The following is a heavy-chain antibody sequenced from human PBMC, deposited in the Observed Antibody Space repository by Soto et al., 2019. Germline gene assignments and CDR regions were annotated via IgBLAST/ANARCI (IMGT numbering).Heavy chain of an antibody. D-gene: IGHD2-21*01. V-gene: IGHV4-59*08. CDR1: GVSMSSYY. CDR2: IYYAGST. Sequence: PSETLSLTCTVSGVSMSSYYWSWIRQPPGRGLEWIGFIYYAGSTKYNPSLNSRVTISVDTSKNQFSLRLSSLTAADTAVYYCARNSPLLENDYYGMAVWGQGTTVTVSS. J-gene: IGHJ6*02. CDR3: ARNSPLLENDYYGMAV.